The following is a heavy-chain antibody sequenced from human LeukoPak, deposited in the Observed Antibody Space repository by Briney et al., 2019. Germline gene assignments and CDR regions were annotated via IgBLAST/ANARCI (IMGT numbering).Heavy chain of an antibody. CDR3: AKEGTIYSRGPYYFDY. J-gene: IGHJ4*02. Sequence: GGSLRLSCAASGFTFSLYGMHWVRQAPGKGLEWVAVISYDGSNKYYADSVKGRFTISRDNSKNTLYLQMNSLRAEDTAVYYCAKEGTIYSRGPYYFDYWGQGTLVTVSS. V-gene: IGHV3-30*18. CDR2: ISYDGSNK. D-gene: IGHD4-11*01. CDR1: GFTFSLYG.